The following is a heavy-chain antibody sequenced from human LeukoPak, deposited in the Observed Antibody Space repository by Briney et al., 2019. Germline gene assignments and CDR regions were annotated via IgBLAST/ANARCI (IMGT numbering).Heavy chain of an antibody. CDR1: GFTFSTYS. D-gene: IGHD3-10*01. CDR2: ISSSSSYI. CDR3: ARDYGSGSYYIRYYYYGMDV. Sequence: GGSLRLSCAASGFTFSTYSMSWVRQAPGKGLEWVSSISSSSSYIYYADSLKGRFTISRDNAKNSLYLQMNSLRAEDTAVYYCARDYGSGSYYIRYYYYGMDVWGQGTTVTVSS. V-gene: IGHV3-21*01. J-gene: IGHJ6*02.